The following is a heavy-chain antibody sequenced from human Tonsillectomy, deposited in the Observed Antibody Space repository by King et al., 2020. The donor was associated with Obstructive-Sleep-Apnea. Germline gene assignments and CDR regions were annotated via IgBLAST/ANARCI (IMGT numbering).Heavy chain of an antibody. D-gene: IGHD3-10*01. J-gene: IGHJ4*02. CDR2: INPSGGST. V-gene: IGHV1-46*01. CDR3: AREGAYGSGRYGDVWGEYYFDY. Sequence: QLVQSGAEVKKPGASVKVSCKASGYTFTSYYMHWVRQAPGQGLEWMGIINPSGGSTSYAQKFQGRVTMTRDTSTSTVYMELSSLRSEYTAVYYCAREGAYGSGRYGDVWGEYYFDYWGQGTLVTVSS. CDR1: GYTFTSYY.